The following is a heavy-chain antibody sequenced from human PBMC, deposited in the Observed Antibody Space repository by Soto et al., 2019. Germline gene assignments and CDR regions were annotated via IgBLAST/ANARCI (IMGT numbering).Heavy chain of an antibody. D-gene: IGHD5-18*01. V-gene: IGHV5-51*01. J-gene: IGHJ4*02. CDR1: GYSFTSYW. Sequence: PGESQKISCKGSGYSFTSYWIGWVRQMPGKGLEWMGIIYPGDSDTRYSPSFQGQVTISADKSISTAYLQWSSLKASDIAMYYCARRISVGDTAMVTWFDYWGQGTLVTVSS. CDR3: ARRISVGDTAMVTWFDY. CDR2: IYPGDSDT.